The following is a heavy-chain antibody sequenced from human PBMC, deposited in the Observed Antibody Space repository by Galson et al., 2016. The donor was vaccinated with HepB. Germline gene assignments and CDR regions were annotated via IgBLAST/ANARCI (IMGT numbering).Heavy chain of an antibody. Sequence: SETLSLTCAVYGGSFSGCYWSWIRQPPGKGLEWIGEINHSGSTNYNPSLKSRVTISVDTSKNQFSLKLSSVTAADTAVYYCAGSYSESYHYFDYWGQGTLVTVSS. CDR2: INHSGST. V-gene: IGHV4-34*01. CDR3: AGSYSESYHYFDY. J-gene: IGHJ4*02. D-gene: IGHD1-26*01. CDR1: GGSFSGCY.